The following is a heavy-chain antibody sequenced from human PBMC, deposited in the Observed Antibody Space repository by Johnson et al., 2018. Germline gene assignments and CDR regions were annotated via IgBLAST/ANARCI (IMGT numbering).Heavy chain of an antibody. J-gene: IGHJ3*02. CDR2: IYSGGST. Sequence: VQLVQSGGGLVQPGGSLRLSCAASGFTVSRNYMNWVRQAPGKGLEWVSVIYSGGSTYYADSVKGRFTISRANSKNTLYLQMKGLGAEDTAVECCARLWYSHPWSDAFDIWGQGTMVTVSS. CDR1: GFTVSRNY. D-gene: IGHD6-13*01. V-gene: IGHV3-66*02. CDR3: ARLWYSHPWSDAFDI.